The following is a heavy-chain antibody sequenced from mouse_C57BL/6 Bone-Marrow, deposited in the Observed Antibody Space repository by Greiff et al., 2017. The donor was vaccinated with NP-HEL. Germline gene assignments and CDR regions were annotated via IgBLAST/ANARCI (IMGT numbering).Heavy chain of an antibody. J-gene: IGHJ4*01. V-gene: IGHV1-19*01. D-gene: IGHD1-1*01. CDR2: INPYNGGT. CDR3: AMNPDYYGSTQVAMDY. CDR1: GYTFTDYY. Sequence: VQLQQSGPVLVKPGASVKMSCKASGYTFTDYYMNWVKQSHGKSLEWIGVINPYNGGTSYNQKFKGKATLTVDKSSSTAYMELNSLTSEDSAVYYCAMNPDYYGSTQVAMDYWGQGTSVTVSS.